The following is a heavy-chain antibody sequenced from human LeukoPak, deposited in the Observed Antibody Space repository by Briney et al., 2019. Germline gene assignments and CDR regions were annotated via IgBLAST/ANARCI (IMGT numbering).Heavy chain of an antibody. D-gene: IGHD3-22*01. CDR1: GFTFSSYS. CDR3: ARGRGSSGSEYYFDY. CDR2: ISSSSSYI. J-gene: IGHJ4*02. V-gene: IGHV3-21*01. Sequence: GGSLRLSCAASGFTFSSYSMNWVRQAPGKGLEWVSSISSSSSYIYYADSVKGRFTISRDNAKNSLYLQMNSLRAEDTAVYYCARGRGSSGSEYYFDYWGQGTLVTVSS.